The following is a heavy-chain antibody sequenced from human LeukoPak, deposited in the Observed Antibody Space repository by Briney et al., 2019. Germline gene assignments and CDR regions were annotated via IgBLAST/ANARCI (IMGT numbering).Heavy chain of an antibody. Sequence: PGGSLRLSCAASGFTFSSYGIHWVRQAPGKGLEWVAVIWHDGSYKYYADSVKGRFTISRDNSKNMLFLEMNSLRAEDTAVYYCARESTGGYSGIDYWGQGTPVTVSA. CDR1: GFTFSSYG. D-gene: IGHD1-26*01. V-gene: IGHV3-33*01. J-gene: IGHJ4*02. CDR2: IWHDGSYK. CDR3: ARESTGGYSGIDY.